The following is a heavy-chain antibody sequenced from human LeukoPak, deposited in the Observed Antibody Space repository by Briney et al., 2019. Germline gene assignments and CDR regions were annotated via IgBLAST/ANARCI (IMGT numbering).Heavy chain of an antibody. CDR1: GITRSNYG. CDR3: AKRGVVIRVILVGFHKEAYYFDS. J-gene: IGHJ4*02. CDR2: ISDSGGRT. D-gene: IGHD3-22*01. V-gene: IGHV3-23*01. Sequence: GGSLRLSCAVSGITRSNYGMSWLRQAPGKGLEWVAGISDSGGRTNYADSVKGRFTISRDNPKNTLYLQMNSLRAEDTAVYFCAKRGVVIRVILVGFHKEAYYFDSWGQGALVTVSS.